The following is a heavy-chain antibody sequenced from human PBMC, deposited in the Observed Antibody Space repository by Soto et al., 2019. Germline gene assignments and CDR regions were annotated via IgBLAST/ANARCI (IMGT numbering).Heavy chain of an antibody. J-gene: IGHJ4*02. D-gene: IGHD3-9*01. CDR2: IYYSGST. Sequence: SETLSLTCTVSGGSISSYYWSWIRQPPGKGLEWIGYIYYSGSTNYNPSLKSRVTISVDTSKNQFSLKLSSVTAADTAVYYCARTPYYDILTGPIFDYWGQGTLVTVSS. CDR1: GGSISSYY. V-gene: IGHV4-59*01. CDR3: ARTPYYDILTGPIFDY.